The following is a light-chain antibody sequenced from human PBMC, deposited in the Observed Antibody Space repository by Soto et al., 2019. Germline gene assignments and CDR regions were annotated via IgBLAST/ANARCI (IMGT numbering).Light chain of an antibody. Sequence: EIVLTQSPGTLSLSPGDRATLSCGASQSVTSKLAWYQQKPGQAPRLLIYLASARATGIPGRFSGSGSGTEFTLTISSLQSEDFATYYCHQDNDWPLTFGGGTKVDIK. J-gene: IGKJ4*01. CDR2: LAS. CDR3: HQDNDWPLT. V-gene: IGKV3-15*01. CDR1: QSVTSK.